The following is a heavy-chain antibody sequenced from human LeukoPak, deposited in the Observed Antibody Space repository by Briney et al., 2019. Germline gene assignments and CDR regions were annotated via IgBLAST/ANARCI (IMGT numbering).Heavy chain of an antibody. J-gene: IGHJ4*02. CDR2: ISYDGSNK. CDR1: GFTFSSYG. V-gene: IGHV3-30*18. D-gene: IGHD6-13*01. Sequence: PGRSLRLSCAASGFTFSSYGMHWVRQAPGKGLEWVAVISYDGSNKYYADSVKGRFTISRDNSKNTLYLQMNSLRAEDTAVYYCAKDSYSKGDFWGQGVLVTVSS. CDR3: AKDSYSKGDF.